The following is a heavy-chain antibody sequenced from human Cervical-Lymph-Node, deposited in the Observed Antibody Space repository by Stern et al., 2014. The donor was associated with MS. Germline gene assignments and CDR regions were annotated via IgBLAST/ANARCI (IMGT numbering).Heavy chain of an antibody. J-gene: IGHJ4*02. CDR1: GFTFDDYA. V-gene: IGHV3-9*01. CDR3: AKDTRLVAAAGLIDY. Sequence: EVQLVESGGGLVQPGRSLRLSCAASGFTFDDYAMHWVRQAPGKGLEWVSGISWNSGSIGYADSVKGRFTISRDNAKNSLYLQMNSLRAEDTALYYCAKDTRLVAAAGLIDYWGQGTLVTVSS. CDR2: ISWNSGSI. D-gene: IGHD6-13*01.